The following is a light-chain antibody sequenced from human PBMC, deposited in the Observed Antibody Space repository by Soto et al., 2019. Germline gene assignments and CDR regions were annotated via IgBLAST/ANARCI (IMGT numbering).Light chain of an antibody. Sequence: ASQSVAKDLAWYQHKPGQAPRLLIHGASTRATGIPARFSGVGSGTEFTLTITRLEPEDFAVYHCQQYGNSPWTFGQGTKVDIK. CDR2: GAS. CDR1: QSVAKD. V-gene: IGKV3-20*01. J-gene: IGKJ1*01. CDR3: QQYGNSPWT.